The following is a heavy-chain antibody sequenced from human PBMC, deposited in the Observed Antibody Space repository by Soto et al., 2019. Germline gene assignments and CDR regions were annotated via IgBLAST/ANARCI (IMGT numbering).Heavy chain of an antibody. Sequence: QVQLVESGGGVVQPGRSLRLSCAASGFTFSSYAMHWVRQAPGKGLEWVAVISYDGSNKYYADSVKGRFTISRDNSKNTLYLQMNSLRAEDTAVYYCARDQDYYDSSGYYILGRSAFDIWGPGTMVTVSS. CDR1: GFTFSSYA. CDR3: ARDQDYYDSSGYYILGRSAFDI. D-gene: IGHD3-22*01. CDR2: ISYDGSNK. V-gene: IGHV3-30-3*01. J-gene: IGHJ3*02.